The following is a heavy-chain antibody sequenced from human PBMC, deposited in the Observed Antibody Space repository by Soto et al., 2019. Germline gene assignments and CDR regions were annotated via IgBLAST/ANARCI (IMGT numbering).Heavy chain of an antibody. Sequence: GGSLRLSCTVSGFTFSSYGMSWVRQAPGKGLEWVSAISGSGDSTYYADLVKGRFTISRDNSENTLSLQMNSLRAEDTAVYYCAKGRDTSGAPTRPFDYWGQGALVTVSS. V-gene: IGHV3-23*01. CDR2: ISGSGDST. CDR3: AKGRDTSGAPTRPFDY. J-gene: IGHJ4*02. CDR1: GFTFSSYG. D-gene: IGHD3-10*01.